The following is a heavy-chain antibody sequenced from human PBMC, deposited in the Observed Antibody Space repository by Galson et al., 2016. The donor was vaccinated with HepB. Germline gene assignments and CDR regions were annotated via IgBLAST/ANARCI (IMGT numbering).Heavy chain of an antibody. D-gene: IGHD2-21*02. CDR1: GFSISSYS. V-gene: IGHV3-48*01. Sequence: SLRLSCAASGFSISSYSMNWVRQAPGKGLEWVSYISTGSTTIYYADSVKGRFTISRDNAKNSLYLQMNTLRAEDTAIYYCARDRGSYCGGDGFDYYFDYWGQGTLVTVSS. CDR3: ARDRGSYCGGDGFDYYFDY. J-gene: IGHJ4*02. CDR2: ISTGSTTI.